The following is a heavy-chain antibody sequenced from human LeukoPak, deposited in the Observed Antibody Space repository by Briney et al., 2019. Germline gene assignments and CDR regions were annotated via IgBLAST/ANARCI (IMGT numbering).Heavy chain of an antibody. CDR1: GFTFSSYA. V-gene: IGHV3-23*01. D-gene: IGHD3-22*01. J-gene: IGHJ4*02. CDR2: ISGSGGST. CDR3: AKDRGHYYTYDY. Sequence: GGSLRLSCAASGFTFSSYAMSWVRQAPGEGLEWVPVISGSGGSTYYADSVKGRFTISRDNSKNTLSLQMHSLRAGDTAVYYCAKDRGHYYTYDYWGQGTLVTVSS.